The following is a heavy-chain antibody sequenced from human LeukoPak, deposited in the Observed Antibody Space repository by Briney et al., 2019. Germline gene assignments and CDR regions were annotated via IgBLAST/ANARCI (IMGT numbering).Heavy chain of an antibody. CDR2: INPGGGST. J-gene: IGHJ4*02. V-gene: IGHV1-46*01. D-gene: IGHD1-26*01. Sequence: ASVTVSCTASGYTFANYYMHWVRQAPGQGLEWMGVINPGGGSTSYAQKLQGRVTMTGDTSTSTVYMELTSLRSEDTAVYYCARYIYSGSYYDYWGQGTLVTVSS. CDR1: GYTFANYY. CDR3: ARYIYSGSYYDY.